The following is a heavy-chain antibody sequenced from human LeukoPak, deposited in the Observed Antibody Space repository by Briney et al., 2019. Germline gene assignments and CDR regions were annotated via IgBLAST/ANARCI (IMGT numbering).Heavy chain of an antibody. CDR2: FYTSGNT. V-gene: IGHV4-61*02. D-gene: IGHD3-9*01. J-gene: IGHJ3*02. Sequence: PSETLSLTCIVSSGSISSGTHYWSWIRQPAGKGLEWIGRFYTSGNTSYNPSYNPSLKSRVTISIDTSKNQFSLKLSSVTAADTAIYYCARDSYYDTLTGYFQDVFDIWGQGTMVSVSS. CDR1: SGSISSGTHY. CDR3: ARDSYYDTLTGYFQDVFDI.